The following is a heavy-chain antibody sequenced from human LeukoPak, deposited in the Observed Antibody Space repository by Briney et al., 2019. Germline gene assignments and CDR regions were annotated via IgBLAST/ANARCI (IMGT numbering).Heavy chain of an antibody. CDR3: ERWAHYDILTGPFDY. D-gene: IGHD3-9*01. Sequence: SETLSLTCTVSGGSISSYYWSWIRQPPGKGLEWIGYIYYSGSTNYNPSLKSRVTISVDTSKNQFSLKLSSVTAADTAVYYCERWAHYDILTGPFDYWGQGTLVIVSS. V-gene: IGHV4-59*08. CDR2: IYYSGST. J-gene: IGHJ4*02. CDR1: GGSISSYY.